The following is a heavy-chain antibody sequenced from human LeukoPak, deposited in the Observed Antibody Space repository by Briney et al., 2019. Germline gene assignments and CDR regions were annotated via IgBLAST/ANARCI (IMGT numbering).Heavy chain of an antibody. CDR1: GGSISSGDYY. Sequence: SVTLSLTCTVSGGSISSGDYYWSWIRQPPGKGLEWIGYIYYSGSTYYNPSLKSRVTISVDTSKNQFSLKLSSVTAADTAVYYCARDEDYGDYESAFDIWGQGTMVTVSS. V-gene: IGHV4-30-4*01. J-gene: IGHJ3*02. CDR3: ARDEDYGDYESAFDI. D-gene: IGHD4-17*01. CDR2: IYYSGST.